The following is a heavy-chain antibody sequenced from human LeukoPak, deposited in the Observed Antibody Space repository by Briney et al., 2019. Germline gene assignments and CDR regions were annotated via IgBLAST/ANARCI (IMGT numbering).Heavy chain of an antibody. D-gene: IGHD3-10*01. J-gene: IGHJ6*02. V-gene: IGHV4-59*12. Sequence: SETLSLTCTVSGGSISSYYWSWIRQPPGKGLEWIGYIFYSGSTNYNPSLRSRVTISVDTSKNQFSLKLSSVTAADTAVYYCARTGFGELFPYYYYYYGMDVWGQGTTVTVSS. CDR2: IFYSGST. CDR3: ARTGFGELFPYYYYYYGMDV. CDR1: GGSISSYY.